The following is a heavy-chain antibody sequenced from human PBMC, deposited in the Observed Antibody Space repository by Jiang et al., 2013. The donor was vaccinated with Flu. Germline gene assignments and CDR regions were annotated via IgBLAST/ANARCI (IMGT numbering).Heavy chain of an antibody. D-gene: IGHD6-6*01. CDR2: ISWNSGSI. CDR3: AKDFSRDSSSALFDY. Sequence: EVQLLESGGGLVQPGRSLRLSCAASGFTFDDYAMHWVRQAPGKGLEWVSGISWNSGSIGYADSVKGRFTISRDNAKNSLYLQMNSLRAEDTALYYCAKDFSRDSSSALFDY. J-gene: IGHJ4*01. V-gene: IGHV3-9*01. CDR1: GFTFDDYA.